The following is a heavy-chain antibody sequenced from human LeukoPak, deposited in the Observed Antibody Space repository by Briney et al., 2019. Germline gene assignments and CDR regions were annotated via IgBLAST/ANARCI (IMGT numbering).Heavy chain of an antibody. V-gene: IGHV3-43D*03. Sequence: GGSLRLSCAASGFTFDDYAMHWVRQAPGKGLEWVSLISWGGGSTYYADSVKGRFTISRDNSKNSLYLQMNSLRAEDTALYYCAKGDQVAYYFDYWGQGTLVTVSS. CDR3: AKGDQVAYYFDY. D-gene: IGHD2-2*01. CDR2: ISWGGGST. J-gene: IGHJ4*02. CDR1: GFTFDDYA.